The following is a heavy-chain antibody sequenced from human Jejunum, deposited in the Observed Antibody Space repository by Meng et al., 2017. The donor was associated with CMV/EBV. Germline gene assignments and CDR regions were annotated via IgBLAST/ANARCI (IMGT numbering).Heavy chain of an antibody. V-gene: IGHV3-30-3*01. D-gene: IGHD3-3*01. J-gene: IGHJ4*02. CDR3: ARGRGPLEYYFDY. Sequence: QGQVVESGGGLVKAGGSLRLSCAASGFTFSDYYMSWVRQAPGKGLEWVAVISYDGSKEYYADSVKGRFTISRDNSKNTLYLQMNSLRAEDTAVYYCARGRGPLEYYFDYWGQGTLVTVSS. CDR1: GFTFSDYY. CDR2: ISYDGSKE.